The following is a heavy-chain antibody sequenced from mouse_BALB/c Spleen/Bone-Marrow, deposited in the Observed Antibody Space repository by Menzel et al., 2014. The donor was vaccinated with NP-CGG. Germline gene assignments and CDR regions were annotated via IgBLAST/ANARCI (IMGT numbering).Heavy chain of an antibody. V-gene: IGHV5-6*01. Sequence: EVQLVESGGDLVKPGGSLKLSCAASGFTFSSYGMSWVRQTPDKRLEWVATISSGGSYTYYPDSVKGRFAKSRDNAKNTQYLQMSSLKSENTAMYYCARDGLDYWGQSTTLTVSS. CDR2: ISSGGSYT. CDR1: GFTFSSYG. D-gene: IGHD2-3*01. CDR3: ARDGLDY. J-gene: IGHJ2*01.